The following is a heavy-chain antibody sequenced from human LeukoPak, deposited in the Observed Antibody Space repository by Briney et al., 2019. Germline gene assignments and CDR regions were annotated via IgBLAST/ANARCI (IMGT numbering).Heavy chain of an antibody. D-gene: IGHD5-24*01. Sequence: PSETLSLTCTVSGGSISSYYWSWIRQLPGKGLEWIGYIYYSGSTNYNPSLKSRVTISVDTSKNQFSLKLSSVTAADTAVYYCARSAVEMATIDFGYWGQGTLVTVSS. CDR1: GGSISSYY. CDR2: IYYSGST. CDR3: ARSAVEMATIDFGY. V-gene: IGHV4-59*01. J-gene: IGHJ4*02.